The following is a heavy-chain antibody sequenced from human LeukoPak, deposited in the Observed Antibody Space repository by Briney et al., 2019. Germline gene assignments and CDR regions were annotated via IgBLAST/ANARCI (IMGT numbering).Heavy chain of an antibody. CDR2: IKQDGSEK. CDR3: ASSPPYSSGWRPFDY. Sequence: GGSLRLSCAASGFTFSSYWMSWVRQAPGKGLEWVANIKQDGSEKYYVDSVKGRFTISRDNAKNSLYLQMNNLRAEDTAVYYCASSPPYSSGWRPFDYWGQGTLVTVSS. D-gene: IGHD6-19*01. CDR1: GFTFSSYW. J-gene: IGHJ4*02. V-gene: IGHV3-7*01.